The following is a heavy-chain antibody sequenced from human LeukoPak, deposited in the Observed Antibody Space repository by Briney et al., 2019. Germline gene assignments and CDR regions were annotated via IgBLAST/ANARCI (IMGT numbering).Heavy chain of an antibody. Sequence: PGGSLRLSCAASGFTFSDYTMHWVRQAPGKGLECVSAISPNGGSTYYANSVKGRFSISRDNSKNTLYLQMGSLSAEDMAVYYFAREHYGGNDCWGQGTLVTVSS. CDR2: ISPNGGST. D-gene: IGHD4-23*01. CDR1: GFTFSDYT. V-gene: IGHV3-64*01. CDR3: AREHYGGNDC. J-gene: IGHJ4*02.